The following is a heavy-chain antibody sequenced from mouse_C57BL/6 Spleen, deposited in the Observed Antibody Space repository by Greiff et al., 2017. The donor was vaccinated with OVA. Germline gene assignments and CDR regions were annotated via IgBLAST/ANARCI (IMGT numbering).Heavy chain of an antibody. D-gene: IGHD1-1*01. CDR1: GYTFTDYE. V-gene: IGHV1-15*01. CDR3: SLLLGGY. Sequence: VKLMESGAELVRPGASVTLSCKASGYTFTDYEMHWVKQTPVHGLEWIGAIDPETGGTAYNQKFKGKAILTADKSSSTAYMELRSLTSEDSAVYYCSLLLGGYWGQGTTLTVSS. J-gene: IGHJ2*01. CDR2: IDPETGGT.